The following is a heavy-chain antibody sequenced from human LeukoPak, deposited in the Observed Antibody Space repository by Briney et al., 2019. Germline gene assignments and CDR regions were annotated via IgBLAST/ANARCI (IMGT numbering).Heavy chain of an antibody. CDR1: GFTFGSYA. J-gene: IGHJ4*02. V-gene: IGHV3-64D*06. CDR3: VKGPCTSSSCFLDS. Sequence: GGSLRLSCSASGFTFGSYAMHWVRQAPGKGLEYVSAISYTGGSTYYADSVKGRFTISRDNSENTLYLQMSSLRAEDAAVYYCVKGPCTSSSCFLDSWGQGTLVTVSS. D-gene: IGHD2-15*01. CDR2: ISYTGGST.